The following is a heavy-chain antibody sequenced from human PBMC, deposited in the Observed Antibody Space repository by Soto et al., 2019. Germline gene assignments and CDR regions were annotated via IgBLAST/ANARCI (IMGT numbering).Heavy chain of an antibody. J-gene: IGHJ5*02. CDR2: INPDKGNT. CDR1: GYTFTANA. D-gene: IGHD6-6*01. CDR3: ARGIKSKAESAPSDP. V-gene: IGHV1-3*01. Sequence: QVQLVQSGAEVKKPGASVKMSCKASGYTFTANALHWVRQGPGQRLEWMGWINPDKGNTKYSQNFQGRITFTRDTSESIAYMELSNLRSEDTDEHYDARGIKSKAESAPSDPRGQGSLDTVSS.